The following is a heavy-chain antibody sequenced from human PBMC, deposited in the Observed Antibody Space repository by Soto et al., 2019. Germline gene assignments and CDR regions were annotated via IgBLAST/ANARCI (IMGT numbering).Heavy chain of an antibody. V-gene: IGHV1-69*01. CDR1: GGTFSSYA. CDR3: ARDPNYYDSSGYPEPDY. Sequence: QVQLVQSGAEVKKPGSSVKVSCKASGGTFSSYAISWVRQAPGQGLEWMGGIIPIFGTANYAQKFQGRVTMTADESTSTAYMELSSLRSEDTAVYYCARDPNYYDSSGYPEPDYWGQGTLVTVSS. J-gene: IGHJ4*02. CDR2: IIPIFGTA. D-gene: IGHD3-22*01.